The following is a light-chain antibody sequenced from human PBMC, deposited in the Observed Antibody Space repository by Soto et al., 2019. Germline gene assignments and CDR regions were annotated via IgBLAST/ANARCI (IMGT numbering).Light chain of an antibody. CDR1: QSVSSN. CDR3: QQYNNWPIT. J-gene: IGKJ5*01. CDR2: CAS. V-gene: IGKV3D-15*01. Sequence: IVLTQSPATLSVSPGERATLSCRASQSVSSNLAWYQQKTGQAPRLLIYCASTRATGVPARFSGSGSGTEFTLTITSLQSEDFAVYCCQQYNNWPITFGPGTRMEIK.